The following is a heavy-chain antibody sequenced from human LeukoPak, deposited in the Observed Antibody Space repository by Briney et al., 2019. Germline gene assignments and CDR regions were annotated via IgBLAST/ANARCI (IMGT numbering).Heavy chain of an antibody. J-gene: IGHJ4*02. CDR2: INPSGSSA. CDR3: ARDLLGGYDPFDY. V-gene: IGHV1-46*01. CDR1: GYSFTSYY. D-gene: IGHD5-12*01. Sequence: ASVKVSCKASGYSFTSYYMHWVRQAPGQGLEWMGFINPSGSSAAYTQKFQGRLTMTRDMFTSTDYMELTSLTSDDTAVYYCARDLLGGYDPFDYWGQGTLVTVSS.